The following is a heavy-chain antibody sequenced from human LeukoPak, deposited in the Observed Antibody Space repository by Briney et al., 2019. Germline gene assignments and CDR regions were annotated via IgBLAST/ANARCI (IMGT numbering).Heavy chain of an antibody. CDR1: GGSIIGYY. V-gene: IGHV4-59*12. D-gene: IGHD4/OR15-4a*01. CDR2: IYYSGST. J-gene: IGHJ6*02. Sequence: SETLSLTCTVSGGSIIGYYLSWIRQPPGKGLEWIGSIYYSGSTNYNPSLKSRVTISVETSKNQFSLELSSVTAADTAVYYCARYANSPYYYYAMDVWGQGTTVTVSS. CDR3: ARYANSPYYYYAMDV.